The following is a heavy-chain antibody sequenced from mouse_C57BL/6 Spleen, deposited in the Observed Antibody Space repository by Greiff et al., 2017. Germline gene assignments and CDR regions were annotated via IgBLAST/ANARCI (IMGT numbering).Heavy chain of an antibody. CDR2: IYPGDGDT. V-gene: IGHV1-80*01. J-gene: IGHJ4*01. D-gene: IGHD4-1*02. Sequence: VQLQQSGAELVKPGASVKISCKASGYAFSSYWMNWVKQRPGKGLEWIGQIYPGDGDTNYNGKFKGKATLTADKSSSTAYMQLSSLTSEDSAVYFCARGPTGTFDYAMDYWGQGTSVTVSS. CDR1: GYAFSSYW. CDR3: ARGPTGTFDYAMDY.